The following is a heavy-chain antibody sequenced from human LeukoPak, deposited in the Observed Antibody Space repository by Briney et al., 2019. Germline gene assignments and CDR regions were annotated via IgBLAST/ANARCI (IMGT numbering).Heavy chain of an antibody. D-gene: IGHD1-26*01. CDR2: ISTSGSTI. Sequence: GGSLRLSCAASGFTFSTYEMNWVRQAPGKGLEWVSYISTSGSTIYYADSVKGRFTISRDNARNSLYLQMNSLRADDTAVYYCVRSGSSAQADYHYNAMDVWGQGTTVTVSS. J-gene: IGHJ6*02. CDR1: GFTFSTYE. V-gene: IGHV3-48*03. CDR3: VRSGSSAQADYHYNAMDV.